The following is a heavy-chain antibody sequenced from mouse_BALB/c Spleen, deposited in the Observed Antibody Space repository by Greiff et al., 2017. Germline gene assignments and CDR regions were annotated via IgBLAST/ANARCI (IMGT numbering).Heavy chain of an antibody. Sequence: VQLQQSGAELARPGASVKMSCKASGYTFTSYTMHWVKQRPGQGLEWIGYINPSSGYTNYNQKFKDKATLTADKSSSTAYMQLSSLTSEDSAVYYCARRQLGLRYAMDYWGQGTSVTVSS. V-gene: IGHV1-4*01. CDR2: INPSSGYT. CDR1: GYTFTSYT. J-gene: IGHJ4*01. D-gene: IGHD3-2*01. CDR3: ARRQLGLRYAMDY.